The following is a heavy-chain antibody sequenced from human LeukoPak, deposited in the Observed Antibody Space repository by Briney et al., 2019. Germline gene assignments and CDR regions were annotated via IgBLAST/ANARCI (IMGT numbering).Heavy chain of an antibody. D-gene: IGHD3-3*01. CDR1: GGSISSSNW. V-gene: IGHV4-4*02. CDR2: IYHSGST. J-gene: IGHJ4*02. CDR3: ARRDFWSGYYNY. Sequence: ASGTLSLTCAVSGGSISSSNWWSWVRQPPGKGLEWIGEIYHSGSTNYNPSLKSRVTISLDTSQNRFSLKLSSVTAADTAVYYCARRDFWSGYYNYWGQGTLVTVSS.